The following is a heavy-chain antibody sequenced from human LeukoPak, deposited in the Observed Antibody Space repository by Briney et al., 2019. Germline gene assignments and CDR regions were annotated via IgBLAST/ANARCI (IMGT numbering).Heavy chain of an antibody. V-gene: IGHV3-23*01. CDR2: ISCSGGST. J-gene: IGHJ3*02. CDR3: ATQPSAYYYDSSGYYYGAFDI. D-gene: IGHD3-22*01. Sequence: GGSLRLSCAASGFTFSSYAMSWVRQAPGKGLEWVSAISCSGGSTYYADSVKGRFTISRDNSKNTLYLQMNSLRAEDTAVYYCATQPSAYYYDSSGYYYGAFDIWGQGTMVTVSS. CDR1: GFTFSSYA.